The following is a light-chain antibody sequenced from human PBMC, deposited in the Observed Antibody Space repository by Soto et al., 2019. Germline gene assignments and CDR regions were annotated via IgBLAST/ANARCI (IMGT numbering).Light chain of an antibody. J-gene: IGLJ3*02. CDR2: LNN. CDR1: SSNIGSNN. CDR3: AVWDDSLNGRV. Sequence: QSVLTQPPSASGTPGQRVTISCSGSSSNIGSNNVNWYQQLPGTAPKLLIFLNNQRPSGVPDRFSGSKSGTSASLAISGLQSEDEADYYCAVWDDSLNGRVFGGGTKLTVL. V-gene: IGLV1-44*01.